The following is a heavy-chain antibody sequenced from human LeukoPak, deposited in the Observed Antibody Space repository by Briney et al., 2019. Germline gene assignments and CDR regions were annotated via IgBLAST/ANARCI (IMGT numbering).Heavy chain of an antibody. CDR2: ISGIGIST. Sequence: GGSLRLSCAASGFTFNNYAMSWVRQAPGKGLEWVSAISGIGISTYHTDSVKGRFTISRDNSRNTLYLQMSSLRAGDTAVYYCAKDHLGGYYYDSSTYYFDSWGQGTLVTVSS. V-gene: IGHV3-23*01. CDR3: AKDHLGGYYYDSSTYYFDS. CDR1: GFTFNNYA. J-gene: IGHJ4*02. D-gene: IGHD3-22*01.